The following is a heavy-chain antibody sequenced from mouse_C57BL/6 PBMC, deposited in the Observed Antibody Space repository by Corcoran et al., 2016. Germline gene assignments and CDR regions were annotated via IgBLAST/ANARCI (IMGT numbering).Heavy chain of an antibody. V-gene: IGHV9-3*01. Sequence: QIQLVQSGPEMKKPGETVKISCKASGYTFTTYGMSWVKQAPGKGLKWMGWINTYSGVPTYADDFKGRFAFSLETSASTAYLQINHLKNEDTATYFCARNYFWFAYWGQGTLVTVSA. J-gene: IGHJ3*01. D-gene: IGHD1-1*02. CDR1: GYTFTTYG. CDR2: INTYSGVP. CDR3: ARNYFWFAY.